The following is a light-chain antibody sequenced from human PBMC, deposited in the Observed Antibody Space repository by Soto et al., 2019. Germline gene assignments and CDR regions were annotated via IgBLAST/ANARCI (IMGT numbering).Light chain of an antibody. J-gene: IGKJ5*01. V-gene: IGKV2-30*01. Sequence: DVVMTQSPLSLPVTLGQPASISCRSSQSLVSSDGNTYLNWFQQRPGQSPRRLIYKVSNRDSGVPDRFSGSGSGTDFTLKISRVEAEDVGVYYCMQYPLWPSYTFGQGTRLEIK. CDR3: MQYPLWPSYT. CDR1: QSLVSSDGNTY. CDR2: KVS.